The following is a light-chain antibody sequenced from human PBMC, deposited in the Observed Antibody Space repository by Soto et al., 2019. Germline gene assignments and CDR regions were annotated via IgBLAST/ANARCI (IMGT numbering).Light chain of an antibody. CDR1: SSDVGAYNY. J-gene: IGLJ2*01. CDR2: DVS. Sequence: QSALTQPASVSGSPGQSITISCIGTSSDVGAYNYVSWYQQHPGKAPKLMIYDVSNRPSGVSNRFSGSKSGNTASLPISGLQADDEAEYYCSSYTSSSTLVFGGGTKVTVL. CDR3: SSYTSSSTLV. V-gene: IGLV2-14*01.